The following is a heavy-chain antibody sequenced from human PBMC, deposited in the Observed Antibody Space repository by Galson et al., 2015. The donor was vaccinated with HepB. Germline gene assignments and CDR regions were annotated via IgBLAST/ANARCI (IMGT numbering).Heavy chain of an antibody. Sequence: QSGAEVKKPGESLKISCKGSGYSFTSYGISWVRQAPGQGLEWMGWISAYNGNTNYAQKLQGRVTMTTDTSTSTAYMELRSLRSDDTAVYYCAREGQVRGGLYYDYIWGSYRYPYYYYYYMDVWGKGTTVTVSS. V-gene: IGHV1-18*01. CDR1: GYSFTSYG. D-gene: IGHD3-16*02. CDR3: AREGQVRGGLYYDYIWGSYRYPYYYYYYMDV. J-gene: IGHJ6*03. CDR2: ISAYNGNT.